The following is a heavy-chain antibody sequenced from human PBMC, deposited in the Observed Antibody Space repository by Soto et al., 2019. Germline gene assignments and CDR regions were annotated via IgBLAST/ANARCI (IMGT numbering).Heavy chain of an antibody. D-gene: IGHD6-13*01. Sequence: ASVKVSCKASGYTFTSYGISWVRQAPGQGLEWMAWINPYNGNTKYAEKFLGRVTVTTDTSTATAYMEVRSLTSDDTAVFYCARVGVGLAAPRVWPYWGQGTPVTVSS. CDR3: ARVGVGLAAPRVWPY. V-gene: IGHV1-18*01. J-gene: IGHJ4*02. CDR2: INPYNGNT. CDR1: GYTFTSYG.